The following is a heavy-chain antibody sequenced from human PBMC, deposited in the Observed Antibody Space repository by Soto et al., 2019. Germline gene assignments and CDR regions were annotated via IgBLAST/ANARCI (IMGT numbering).Heavy chain of an antibody. V-gene: IGHV3-30-3*01. CDR3: ARDPYSSGCYYFDN. CDR2: ISYDESNK. CDR1: GFNFRTYA. J-gene: IGHJ4*02. Sequence: QVQLVESGGGVVQPGRSLRLSCAASGFNFRTYAMHWVRQAPGKGLEWVAVISYDESNKYYADSVKGRFTISRDNSKNTMYLQMNSLRAEDTAVDYCARDPYSSGCYYFDNWGQGTLVIVSS. D-gene: IGHD6-19*01.